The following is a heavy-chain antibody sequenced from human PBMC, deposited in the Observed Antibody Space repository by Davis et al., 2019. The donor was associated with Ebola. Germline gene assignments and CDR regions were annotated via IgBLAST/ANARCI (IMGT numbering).Heavy chain of an antibody. CDR3: ARVGSIFGVVTPRPYYYYYMDV. CDR2: IIHSGST. D-gene: IGHD3-3*01. J-gene: IGHJ6*03. Sequence: MPGGSLRLSCAVYGGSFSGYYWSWIRQPPGKGLEWIGEIIHSGSTNYNPSLKSRVIISVDTSKKQFSLKLSSVTAADTAVYYCARVGSIFGVVTPRPYYYYYMDVWGKGTTVTVSS. CDR1: GGSFSGYY. V-gene: IGHV4-34*12.